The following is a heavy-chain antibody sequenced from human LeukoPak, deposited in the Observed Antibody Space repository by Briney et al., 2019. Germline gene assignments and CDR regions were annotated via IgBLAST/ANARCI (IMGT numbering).Heavy chain of an antibody. Sequence: ASVKVSCKASGGTFSSYAISWVRQAPGQGLEWMGRIIPILGMANYAQKFQGRVTITADKSTSTAYMELSSLRSEDTAVYYCARDPQAGTGFGYWGQGTLVTVSS. CDR2: IIPILGMA. CDR3: ARDPQAGTGFGY. J-gene: IGHJ4*02. V-gene: IGHV1-69*04. CDR1: GGTFSSYA. D-gene: IGHD6-13*01.